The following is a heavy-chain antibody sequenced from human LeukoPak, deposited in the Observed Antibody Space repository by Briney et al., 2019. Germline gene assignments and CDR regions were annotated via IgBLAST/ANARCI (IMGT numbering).Heavy chain of an antibody. Sequence: GGSLRLSCAASGFTVSSNYMSWVRQAPGKGLEWVSVIYSGGSTYYADSAKGRFTISRDNSKNTLYLQMNSLRAEDTAVYYCAREYARTQWSLWGQGTLVTVSS. CDR1: GFTVSSNY. J-gene: IGHJ4*02. V-gene: IGHV3-66*01. CDR2: IYSGGST. CDR3: AREYARTQWSL. D-gene: IGHD2-21*02.